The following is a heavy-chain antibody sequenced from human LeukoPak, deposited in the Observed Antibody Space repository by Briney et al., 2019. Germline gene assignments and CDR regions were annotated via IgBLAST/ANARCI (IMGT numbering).Heavy chain of an antibody. Sequence: GGSLRLFCAASGFTFSESRMTWVRQVPGQGLEWVAHINHEGGGIQYVDSVKGRFTISRDNAKGSVYLQMNSLRAEDTAIYHCATYINWVAGDVWGQGTTVIVSS. CDR3: ATYINWVAGDV. V-gene: IGHV3-7*01. D-gene: IGHD1-1*01. CDR1: GFTFSESR. J-gene: IGHJ6*02. CDR2: INHEGGGI.